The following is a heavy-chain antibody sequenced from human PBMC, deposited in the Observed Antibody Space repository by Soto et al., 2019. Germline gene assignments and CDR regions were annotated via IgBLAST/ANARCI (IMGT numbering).Heavy chain of an antibody. J-gene: IGHJ6*02. CDR2: ISYDGSNK. Sequence: SLILSCAASGFTFSSYAMHWVRQAPGKGLEWVAVISYDGSNKYYADSVKGRFTISRDNSKNTLYLQMNSLRAEDTAVYYCARGGYSNYVPYYYYGMDVWGQGTTVTVSS. V-gene: IGHV3-30-3*01. D-gene: IGHD4-4*01. CDR1: GFTFSSYA. CDR3: ARGGYSNYVPYYYYGMDV.